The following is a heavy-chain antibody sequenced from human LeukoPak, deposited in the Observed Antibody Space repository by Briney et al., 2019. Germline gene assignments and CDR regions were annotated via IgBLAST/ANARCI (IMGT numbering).Heavy chain of an antibody. CDR2: IYTSGST. CDR1: GGSISSYY. CDR3: ASSPLGSSWAYLNY. J-gene: IGHJ4*02. D-gene: IGHD6-13*01. V-gene: IGHV4-4*07. Sequence: SETLSLTCTVSGGSISSYYWSWIRQPVGKGLEWIGRIYTSGSTNYNPSLKSRVTMSVDTSKNQFSLKLSSVTAADTAVYYCASSPLGSSWAYLNYWGQGTLVTVSS.